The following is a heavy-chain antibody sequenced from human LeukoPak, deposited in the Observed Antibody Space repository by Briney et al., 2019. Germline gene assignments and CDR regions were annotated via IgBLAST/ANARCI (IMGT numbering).Heavy chain of an antibody. D-gene: IGHD6-13*01. J-gene: IGHJ4*02. CDR2: IIPIFGTA. CDR3: ARGGAAGSEYYFDY. V-gene: IGHV1-69*05. Sequence: ASVKVSCKASGGTFSSYAISWVRQAPGQGLEWMGGIIPIFGTANYAQKFQDRVTITTDESTSTAYMELSSLRSEDTAVYYCARGGAAGSEYYFDYWGQGTLVTVSS. CDR1: GGTFSSYA.